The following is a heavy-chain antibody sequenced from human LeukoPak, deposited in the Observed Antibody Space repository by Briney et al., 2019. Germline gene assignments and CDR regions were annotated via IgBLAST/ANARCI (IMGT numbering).Heavy chain of an antibody. J-gene: IGHJ4*02. D-gene: IGHD3-10*01. V-gene: IGHV1-69*13. CDR3: ARDSGERGSGSYLIAY. Sequence: SVKVSCKASGGTFSSYAISWVRQAPGQGLEWMGGIIPIFGTANYAQKFQGRVTITADESTSTAYMELSSLRSEDTAVYYCARDSGERGSGSYLIAYWGQGTLVTVSS. CDR1: GGTFSSYA. CDR2: IIPIFGTA.